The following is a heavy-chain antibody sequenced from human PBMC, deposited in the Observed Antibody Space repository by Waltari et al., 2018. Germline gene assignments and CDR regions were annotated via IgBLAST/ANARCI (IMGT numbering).Heavy chain of an antibody. J-gene: IGHJ6*02. CDR2: IMPAFGTA. Sequence: QVQLVQSGAEVKKPGSSVQVSCKTPRNTPSSSGISWVRQAPGRGLEWMGTIMPAFGTANYAQKFQGRVSITADASTGTAYMELSSLRSEDTAVYYCAREWITVISGVMDVWGQGTTVTVSS. V-gene: IGHV1-69*15. D-gene: IGHD3-10*01. CDR3: AREWITVISGVMDV. CDR1: RNTPSSSG.